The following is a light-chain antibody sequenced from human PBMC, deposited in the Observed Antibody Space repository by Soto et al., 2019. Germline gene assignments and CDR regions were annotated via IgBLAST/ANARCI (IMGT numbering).Light chain of an antibody. CDR1: QSFRSH. CDR2: GAS. Sequence: IVMTQSPATLSVSPGEGDTLSCRASQSFRSHVAFYQQKPGQPPRLLIYGASTRATGIPARFSGSGSGTEFTLTISSLQSEDFAVYYCQQYNNWPPVTFGQGTKVDI. V-gene: IGKV3-15*01. J-gene: IGKJ1*01. CDR3: QQYNNWPPVT.